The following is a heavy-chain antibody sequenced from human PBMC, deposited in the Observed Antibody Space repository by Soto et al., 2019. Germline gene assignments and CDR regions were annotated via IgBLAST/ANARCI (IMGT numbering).Heavy chain of an antibody. CDR3: AKSLGAFGDY. Sequence: SETLSLACSVSVGSISGSYWSWIRQPAGKGLEWIGRFSARGGTNYNPSLKTRVTMSVDTSKNQFSLELYSVTAADTAIYYCAKSLGAFGDYWGQGVQVTVSS. V-gene: IGHV4-4*07. CDR1: VGSISGSY. CDR2: FSARGGT. J-gene: IGHJ4*02. D-gene: IGHD3-16*01.